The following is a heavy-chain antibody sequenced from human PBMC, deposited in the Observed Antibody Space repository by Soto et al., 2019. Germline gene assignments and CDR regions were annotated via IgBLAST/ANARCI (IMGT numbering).Heavy chain of an antibody. J-gene: IGHJ3*02. CDR2: INPNSGGT. D-gene: IGHD6-19*01. Sequence: ASVKVSCKASGYTFTGYYMHWVRQAPGQGLEWMGWINPNSGGTNYAQKFQGWVTMTRDTSISTAYMELSRLRSDDTAVYYCARDLIAVAATGAFDIWGQATMVTVSS. V-gene: IGHV1-2*04. CDR1: GYTFTGYY. CDR3: ARDLIAVAATGAFDI.